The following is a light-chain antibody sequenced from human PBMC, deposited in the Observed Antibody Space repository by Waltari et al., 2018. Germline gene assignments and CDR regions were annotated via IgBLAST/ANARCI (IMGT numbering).Light chain of an antibody. CDR2: GAS. CDR3: QQYHNWPWT. Sequence: EIVMTQSPATMSVSAGERATLSCRASQSVSSNLAWYQLKPGQPPRLLIYGASTRATAIPARFSGSGSGTEFTLTNSSLQSEDFAVYYCQQYHNWPWTFGQGTKVEIK. V-gene: IGKV3-15*01. J-gene: IGKJ1*01. CDR1: QSVSSN.